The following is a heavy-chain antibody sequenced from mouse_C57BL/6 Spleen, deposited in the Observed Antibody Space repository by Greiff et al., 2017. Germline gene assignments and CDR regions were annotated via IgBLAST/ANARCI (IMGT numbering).Heavy chain of an antibody. CDR2: INPNNGGT. D-gene: IGHD4-1*02. CDR3: AATGTSAWFAY. Sequence: EVQLQQSGPELVKPGASVKISCKASGYTFTDYYMNWVKQSHGKSLEWIGDINPNNGGTSYNQKFKGKATLTVDKSSSTAYMEPRSLTSEDSAVYYCAATGTSAWFAYWGQGTLVTVSA. J-gene: IGHJ3*01. CDR1: GYTFTDYY. V-gene: IGHV1-26*01.